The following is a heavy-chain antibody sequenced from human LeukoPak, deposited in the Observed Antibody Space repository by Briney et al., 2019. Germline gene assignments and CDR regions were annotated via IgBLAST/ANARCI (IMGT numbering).Heavy chain of an antibody. CDR3: AKDRFARSGWYRGVQPFDY. V-gene: IGHV3-23*01. Sequence: PGGSLRLSCAASGFSFNNYVMSWVRQAPGKGLEWVSAISGDGARTYYADSVKGRFTISRDNAKNTLYLQMNSLRAEDTAVYYCAKDRFARSGWYRGVQPFDYWGQGTLVTVSS. CDR2: ISGDGART. J-gene: IGHJ4*02. CDR1: GFSFNNYV. D-gene: IGHD6-19*01.